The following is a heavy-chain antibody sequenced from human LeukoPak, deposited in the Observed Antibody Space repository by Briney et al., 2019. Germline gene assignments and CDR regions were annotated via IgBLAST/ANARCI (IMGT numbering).Heavy chain of an antibody. J-gene: IGHJ4*02. CDR2: IYHNENT. V-gene: IGHV4-30-2*01. CDR1: GGSISIGGYY. D-gene: IGHD1-14*01. Sequence: SQTLSLTCTVSGGSISIGGYYWSWIRQPPGKGLEWIGHIYHNENTYYNPSLKGRVTISLDRSKDQFSLNLISVTAADTAVYYCARDRIGRDDYFDYWGQGTLVTVSS. CDR3: ARDRIGRDDYFDY.